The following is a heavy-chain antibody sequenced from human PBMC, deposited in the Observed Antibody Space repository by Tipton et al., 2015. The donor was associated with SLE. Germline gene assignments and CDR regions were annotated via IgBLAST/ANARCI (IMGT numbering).Heavy chain of an antibody. J-gene: IGHJ6*03. CDR3: ARCLKPYYMDV. CDR2: ISTYNDNT. CDR1: GYTFNTYV. D-gene: IGHD5/OR15-5a*01. Sequence: QVQLVQSGGEVKKPGASVKVSCKASGYTFNTYVIGWVRQAPGQGLEWMGWISTYNDNTKYAQMLQGRVTMTTDTSTSTAYMELRSLRSDDTAVYYCARCLKPYYMDVWGKGTTVTVSS. V-gene: IGHV1-18*01.